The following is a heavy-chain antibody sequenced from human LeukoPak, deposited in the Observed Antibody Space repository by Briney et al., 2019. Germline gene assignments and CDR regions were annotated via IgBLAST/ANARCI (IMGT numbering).Heavy chain of an antibody. D-gene: IGHD2/OR15-2a*01. V-gene: IGHV1-18*04. Sequence: ASVNVSCKASGYTFTSYYVHWVRQTPGQGLEWMLWVSAYNGKTNYAQSLQDRVTMTTDTSTSTVYMELRSLRSDDTALYYCARGDTFVPAHYFNPWGQGTLVTVSS. J-gene: IGHJ5*02. CDR1: GYTFTSYY. CDR2: VSAYNGKT. CDR3: ARGDTFVPAHYFNP.